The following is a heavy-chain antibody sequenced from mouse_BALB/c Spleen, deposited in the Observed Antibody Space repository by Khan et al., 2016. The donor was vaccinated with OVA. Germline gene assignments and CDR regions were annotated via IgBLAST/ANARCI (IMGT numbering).Heavy chain of an antibody. Sequence: EVQLQESGAELVKPGASVKLSCTASGFNIKDTYMHWVKQRPEQGLEWIGRIDPANGNTKYDPKFQGKATITADTSSNTAYLQLSSLTSEDTAVYYCAREGLTGAMDYWVQGTSVTVSS. J-gene: IGHJ4*01. CDR3: AREGLTGAMDY. V-gene: IGHV14-3*02. CDR1: GFNIKDTY. CDR2: IDPANGNT. D-gene: IGHD1-1*01.